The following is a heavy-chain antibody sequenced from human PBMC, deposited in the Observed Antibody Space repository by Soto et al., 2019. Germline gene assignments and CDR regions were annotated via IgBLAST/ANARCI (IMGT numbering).Heavy chain of an antibody. CDR2: INTDGGSS. CDR3: AREAGYCSRTSCYRRAFDP. V-gene: IGHV3-74*03. J-gene: IGHJ3*01. CDR1: GFTFSGHW. D-gene: IGHD2-2*01. Sequence: EVQLVESGGDLVQPGGSLRLSCAASGFTFSGHWMHWVRQVPGKGLEWVSRINTDGGSSAYADSVKGRFTISRDNAKTTVYLQMSGLRAEHTAVYYCAREAGYCSRTSCYRRAFDPWGLGTTVTVSS.